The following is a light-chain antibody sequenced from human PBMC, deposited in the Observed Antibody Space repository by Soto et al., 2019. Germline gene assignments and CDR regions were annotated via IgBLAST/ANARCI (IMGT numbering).Light chain of an antibody. V-gene: IGKV1-6*02. J-gene: IGKJ1*01. CDR2: AAS. CDR1: QDIRNE. Sequence: SQMTQSPSSLSASVGDTVTITCRASQDIRNELGWYQQKPGTAPKFLIYAASSLHSGVPSRFSGSGSGTDFTLTISSLQSEDFAVYYCPLYSIWRTFGPVTQVDIK. CDR3: PLYSIWRT.